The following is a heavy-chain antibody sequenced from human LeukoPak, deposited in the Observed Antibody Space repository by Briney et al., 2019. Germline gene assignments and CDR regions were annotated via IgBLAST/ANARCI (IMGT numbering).Heavy chain of an antibody. Sequence: GGSLRLSCAASGFTFSSYGMHWVRQAPGKGLEWVAVIWYDGSNKYYADSVKGRFAISRDNSKNTLYLQMNSLKTEDTAVYYCTRTYYYDSSGYFFDYWGQGTLVTVSS. V-gene: IGHV3-33*01. D-gene: IGHD3-22*01. J-gene: IGHJ4*02. CDR3: TRTYYYDSSGYFFDY. CDR2: IWYDGSNK. CDR1: GFTFSSYG.